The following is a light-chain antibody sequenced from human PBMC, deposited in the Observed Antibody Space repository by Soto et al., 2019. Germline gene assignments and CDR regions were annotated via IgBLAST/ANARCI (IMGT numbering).Light chain of an antibody. CDR1: QSVSSSY. V-gene: IGKV3-20*01. Sequence: EIVLTQSPGTLSLSPGERASISWRASQSVSSSYLAWYQQKPGQAPRLLIYGASSRATGIPDRFSGSGSGTDFTLTISRLETEDFAVYYCKQYGSSPPAFGQGTKVDIK. CDR3: KQYGSSPPA. CDR2: GAS. J-gene: IGKJ1*01.